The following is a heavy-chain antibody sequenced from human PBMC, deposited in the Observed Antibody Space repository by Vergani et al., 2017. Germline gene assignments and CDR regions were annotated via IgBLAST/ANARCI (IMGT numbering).Heavy chain of an antibody. CDR1: GFTFSSYA. D-gene: IGHD1/OR15-1a*01. Sequence: EVQMMESGGGLVQPGGSLRLSCAASGFTFSSYAMSWVRQAPGKGLEWVSGISGSGGSKYNADSVKGRFTISRDNSKNTLYLQMNSLRAEDTAVYYCASTPANKRGLRRNWYFDLWGRGTLVTVSS. CDR3: ASTPANKRGLRRNWYFDL. CDR2: ISGSGGSK. J-gene: IGHJ2*01. V-gene: IGHV3-23*01.